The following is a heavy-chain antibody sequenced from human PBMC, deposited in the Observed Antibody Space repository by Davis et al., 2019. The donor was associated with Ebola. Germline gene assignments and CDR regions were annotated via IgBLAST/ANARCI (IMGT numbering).Heavy chain of an antibody. Sequence: MPSETLSLTCTVSGCSISGYYWSWIRQPPGKGLEWIGYIYYSGRTNFNPSLNSRVTISVATSTNQFSLKLSSVTAADTAKYYCARHFTILGVVISYWYFDLWGRGTLVTVSS. D-gene: IGHD3-3*01. V-gene: IGHV4-59*08. J-gene: IGHJ2*01. CDR3: ARHFTILGVVISYWYFDL. CDR2: IYYSGRT. CDR1: GCSISGYY.